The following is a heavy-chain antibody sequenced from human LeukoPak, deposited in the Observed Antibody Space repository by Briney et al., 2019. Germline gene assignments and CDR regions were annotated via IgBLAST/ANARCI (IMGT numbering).Heavy chain of an antibody. J-gene: IGHJ4*02. Sequence: GGSLRLSCAASGFTFDDYAMHWVRQAPGKGLEWVSGISWNSGSIGYADSVKGRFTISRDNSKNTLYLQMNSLRAEDTAVYYCARARYCSSTSCYLFDYWGQGTLVTVSS. D-gene: IGHD2-2*01. CDR3: ARARYCSSTSCYLFDY. V-gene: IGHV3-9*01. CDR1: GFTFDDYA. CDR2: ISWNSGSI.